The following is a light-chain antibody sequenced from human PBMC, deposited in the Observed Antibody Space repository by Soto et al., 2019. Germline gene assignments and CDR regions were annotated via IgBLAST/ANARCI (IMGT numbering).Light chain of an antibody. CDR2: DVS. Sequence: QSVLTQPASVSGSPGQSITISCTGTSSDVGGYNYVSWYQQHPGKAPKLMIYDVSNRPSGVSNRFSGSKSGTSASLAISGLQVEDEADYFCQSYDSSLSGYVFGTGTKVTVL. J-gene: IGLJ1*01. CDR3: QSYDSSLSGYV. CDR1: SSDVGGYNY. V-gene: IGLV2-14*01.